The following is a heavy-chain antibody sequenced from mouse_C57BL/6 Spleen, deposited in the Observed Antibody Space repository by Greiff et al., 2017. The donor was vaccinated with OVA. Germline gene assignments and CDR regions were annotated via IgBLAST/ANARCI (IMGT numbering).Heavy chain of an antibody. V-gene: IGHV5-15*01. D-gene: IGHD1-3*01. CDR3: ARHKGRGYAIDY. CDR2: ISNLAYSN. CDR1: GFTFSDYG. Sequence: EVMLVESGGGLVQPGGSLKLSCAASGFTFSDYGMAWVRQAPRKGPEWVAFISNLAYSNYYADTVTGRFTISRENAKNTLYLEMSSLRSEDTAMYYCARHKGRGYAIDYWGQGTSVTVSS. J-gene: IGHJ4*01.